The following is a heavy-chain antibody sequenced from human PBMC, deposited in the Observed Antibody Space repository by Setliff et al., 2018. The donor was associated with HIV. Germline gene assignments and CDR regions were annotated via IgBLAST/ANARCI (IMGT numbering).Heavy chain of an antibody. CDR1: GYTFTSYD. D-gene: IGHD6-6*01. CDR3: ARGWSSSSGDYYYYGMDV. Sequence: ASVKVSCKASGYTFTSYDINWVRQATGQGLEWMGWMNPNSGNTGYAQKFQGRVTMTRNTSISTAYMELSRLRSDDTAVYYCARGWSSSSGDYYYYGMDVWGQGTLVTVSS. J-gene: IGHJ6*02. CDR2: MNPNSGNT. V-gene: IGHV1-8*02.